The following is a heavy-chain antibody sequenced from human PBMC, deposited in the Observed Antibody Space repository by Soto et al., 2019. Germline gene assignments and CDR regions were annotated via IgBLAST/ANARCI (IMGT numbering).Heavy chain of an antibody. D-gene: IGHD1-26*01. CDR1: GFSLSTSGVG. CDR3: ALQWEPGQGSPLDY. V-gene: IGHV2-5*02. CDR2: IYWDDDK. J-gene: IGHJ4*02. Sequence: QITLKESGPTLVKPTQTLTLTCTFSGFSLSTSGVGVGWIRQPPGKALEWLALIYWDDDKRYSPSLKSRLTITKVTSKNQVVLTMTNIDPVDTATYERALQWEPGQGSPLDYWGQGTLVTVSS.